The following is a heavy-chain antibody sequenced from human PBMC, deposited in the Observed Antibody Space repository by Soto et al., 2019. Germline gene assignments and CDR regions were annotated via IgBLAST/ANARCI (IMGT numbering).Heavy chain of an antibody. CDR1: GGSISSSNYR. Sequence: PSETLSLTCTVPGGSISSSNYRWVWIRQAPGRGLEWIGNVYSSGTTYYTPSLKSRVTISLDTSKNQFSLNLRSVTAADTAVYYCARRLTGSSIFDNWGQGALVTVSS. CDR2: VYSSGTT. D-gene: IGHD1-1*01. V-gene: IGHV4-39*01. J-gene: IGHJ4*02. CDR3: ARRLTGSSIFDN.